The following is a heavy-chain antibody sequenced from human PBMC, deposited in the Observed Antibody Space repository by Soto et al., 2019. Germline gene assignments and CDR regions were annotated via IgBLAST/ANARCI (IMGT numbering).Heavy chain of an antibody. J-gene: IGHJ6*02. D-gene: IGHD3-10*01. Sequence: PSETLSLTCTVSGGSISGYYLSWIRQPPGKGLEWIGYIYYSGNTFYNPSLKSRVTMSVDTSKNQLSLRLNSVTAADTAVYYCGRFGDYPVLLYYYYAMDVWGQGTTVTVSS. CDR1: GGSISGYY. CDR3: GRFGDYPVLLYYYYAMDV. V-gene: IGHV4-59*04. CDR2: IYYSGNT.